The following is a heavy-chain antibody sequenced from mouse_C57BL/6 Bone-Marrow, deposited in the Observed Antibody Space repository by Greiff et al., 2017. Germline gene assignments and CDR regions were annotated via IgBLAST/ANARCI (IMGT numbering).Heavy chain of an antibody. CDR2: IDPTSGGT. Sequence: QVQLQQPGAELVKPGASVKLSCKASGYTFTSYWMHWVKQRPGRGLEWIGRIDPTSGGTKYNEKFKSKATRTVDKPSSTAYMQLSSLPSEDSAVYYGARSMITTVVARCPYAMDYWGRGTAVTGSS. V-gene: IGHV1-72*01. J-gene: IGHJ4*01. CDR3: ARSMITTVVARCPYAMDY. CDR1: GYTFTSYW. D-gene: IGHD1-1*01.